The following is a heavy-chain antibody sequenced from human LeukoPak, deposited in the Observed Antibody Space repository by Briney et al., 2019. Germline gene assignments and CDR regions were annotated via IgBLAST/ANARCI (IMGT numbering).Heavy chain of an antibody. CDR3: ARVARWLQLLPHYYGMDV. D-gene: IGHD5-24*01. CDR1: GYTFTSYG. V-gene: IGHV1-18*01. Sequence: ASVKVSCKASGYTFTSYGISWVRQAPGQGLEWMGWISAYNGNTNYAQKLQGRVTMTTDTSTSTAYMELRSLRSDDTAVYYCARVARWLQLLPHYYGMDVWGQGTTVTVSS. J-gene: IGHJ6*02. CDR2: ISAYNGNT.